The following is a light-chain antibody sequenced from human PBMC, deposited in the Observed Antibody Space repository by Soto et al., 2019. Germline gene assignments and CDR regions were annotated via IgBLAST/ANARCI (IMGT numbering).Light chain of an antibody. CDR1: SSDVGGYNY. J-gene: IGLJ1*01. CDR3: SSFTSSTTYV. CDR2: EVS. V-gene: IGLV2-14*01. Sequence: QSALTQPPSASGSPGQSVAISCTGTSSDVGGYNYVSWYQQHPGKAPKLMIYEVSSRPSGVSNRFSGSKSGNTASLTISGLQAEDEADYYCSSFTSSTTYVFGTGTKVTVL.